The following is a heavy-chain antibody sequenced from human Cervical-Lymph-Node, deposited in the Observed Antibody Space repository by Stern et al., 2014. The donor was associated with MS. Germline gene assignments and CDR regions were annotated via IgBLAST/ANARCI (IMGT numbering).Heavy chain of an antibody. CDR3: ASPLTATSVPFGYYGMDV. J-gene: IGHJ6*02. CDR1: GGTFSNYA. V-gene: IGHV1-69*01. CDR2: MVPLFGKP. Sequence: QLVESGAEVKKPGSSGKVSCKASGGTFSNYATSWVRQAPGQGLEWMGGMVPLFGKPNYAQKFQGRVTITADESTSTAYMDLSSLRSEDTAVYYCASPLTATSVPFGYYGMDVWGQGTTVTVS. D-gene: IGHD4-17*01.